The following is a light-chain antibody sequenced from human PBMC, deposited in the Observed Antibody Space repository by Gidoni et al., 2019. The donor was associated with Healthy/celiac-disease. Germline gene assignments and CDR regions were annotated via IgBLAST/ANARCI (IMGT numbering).Light chain of an antibody. CDR2: AAS. CDR3: QQSYSTLT. J-gene: IGKJ4*01. Sequence: DIQMTQSPSSLSASVGDRVTITCRASQSISSYLNWYQQKPGKAPKLLIYAASSLQSGVPSRFSGSGSETDFTLTISSRRPEDFATYYCQQSYSTLTFGGGTKVEIK. V-gene: IGKV1-39*01. CDR1: QSISSY.